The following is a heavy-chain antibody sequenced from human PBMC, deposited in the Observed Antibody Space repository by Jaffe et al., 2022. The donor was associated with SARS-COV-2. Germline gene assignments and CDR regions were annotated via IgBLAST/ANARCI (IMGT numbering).Heavy chain of an antibody. CDR3: ARDRRIDDAFDI. V-gene: IGHV1-46*04. CDR1: GYTFTSYY. J-gene: IGHJ3*02. Sequence: QVQLVQSGAEVKKPGASVKVSCKASGYTFTSYYMHWVRQAPGQGLEWMGIINPSGGSTSYAQKLQGRVTMTRDTSTSTVYMELSSLRSEDTAVYYCARDRRIDDAFDIWGQGTMVTVSS. CDR2: INPSGGST. D-gene: IGHD2-15*01.